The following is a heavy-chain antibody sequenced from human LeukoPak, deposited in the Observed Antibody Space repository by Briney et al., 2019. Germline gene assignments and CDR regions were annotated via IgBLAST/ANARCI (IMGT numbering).Heavy chain of an antibody. V-gene: IGHV3-43*01. CDR1: GFIFEDYT. CDR2: VNWHGTT. CDR3: AKDLMYESSGSVIDN. D-gene: IGHD3-22*01. J-gene: IGHJ4*02. Sequence: GGSLRLSCAASGFIFEDYTMHWVRQVPGKPLEWVSLVNWHGTTYYADSLKGRFTISRDSSKNSLYLQMDSLRTEDTALYYCAKDLMYESSGSVIDNWGLGTLVTVSS.